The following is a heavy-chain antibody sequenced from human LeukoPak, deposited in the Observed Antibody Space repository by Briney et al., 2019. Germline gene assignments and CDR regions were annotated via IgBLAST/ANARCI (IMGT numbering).Heavy chain of an antibody. J-gene: IGHJ4*02. V-gene: IGHV3-23*01. CDR3: AKDRPYYDILTGDFDY. CDR2: ISGSGGST. Sequence: GGSLRLSCAASGFTFSNYAMSWVRQAPGKGLEWVSAISGSGGSTYYADSVKGRFTISRDNSKNTLYLQMNSLRAEDTAVYYCAKDRPYYDILTGDFDYWGQGTLVTVSS. D-gene: IGHD3-9*01. CDR1: GFTFSNYA.